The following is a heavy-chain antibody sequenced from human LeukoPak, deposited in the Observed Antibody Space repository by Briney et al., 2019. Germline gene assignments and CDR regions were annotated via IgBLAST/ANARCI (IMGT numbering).Heavy chain of an antibody. CDR3: ARDYYASESYYNPS. Sequence: GGSLRLSCAASGFTFSDYFMSWIRQAPQKGLEWVSYISSSGSTIYYADSVKGRFTISRDNAKNSLYLQMNSLRAKDTAVYYCARDYYASESYYNPSWGQGTLVTVSS. D-gene: IGHD3-10*01. J-gene: IGHJ5*02. CDR1: GFTFSDYF. V-gene: IGHV3-11*01. CDR2: ISSSGSTI.